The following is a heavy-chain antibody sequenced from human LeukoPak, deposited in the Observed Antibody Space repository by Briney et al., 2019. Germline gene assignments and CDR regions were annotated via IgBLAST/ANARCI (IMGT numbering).Heavy chain of an antibody. D-gene: IGHD6-6*01. V-gene: IGHV3-48*01. CDR3: ARDLGVGSSSSLDY. Sequence: GGSLRLSCAASGFTFSTYSMNWVRQAPGKGLEWVSYISSSSSTIYYADSVKGRFTISRDNAKNSLYLQMNSLRAEDTAVYYCARDLGVGSSSSLDYWGQGTLVTVSS. J-gene: IGHJ4*02. CDR1: GFTFSTYS. CDR2: ISSSSSTI.